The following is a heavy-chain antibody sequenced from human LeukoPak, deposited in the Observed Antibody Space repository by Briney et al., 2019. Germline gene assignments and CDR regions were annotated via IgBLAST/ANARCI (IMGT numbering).Heavy chain of an antibody. CDR2: SGASGGLT. CDR3: VKDRTDLGQNGYGHDC. D-gene: IGHD4-17*01. V-gene: IGHV3-23*01. J-gene: IGHJ4*02. CDR1: GFTFRNFA. Sequence: GGSLRLSCAGSGFTFRNFAMSWVRQAPGKGLEWVSVSGASGGLTFYADSVKGRFTTSRDNSKSTLYLQMNSLRAEDTAIYYCVKDRTDLGQNGYGHDCWGQGTLVTVSS.